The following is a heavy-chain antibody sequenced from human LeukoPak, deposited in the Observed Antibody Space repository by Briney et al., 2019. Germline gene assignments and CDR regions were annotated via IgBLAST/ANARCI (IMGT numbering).Heavy chain of an antibody. V-gene: IGHV4-59*01. CDR3: ASEDYYDSSGYHY. Sequence: PSETLSLTCTVSGGSIRSYYWSWIRQPPGKGLEWIGYIYYSGSTNYNPSLKSRVTISVDTSENQFSLKLSSVTAADTAVYYCASEDYYDSSGYHYWGQGTLVTVSS. CDR1: GGSIRSYY. J-gene: IGHJ4*02. CDR2: IYYSGST. D-gene: IGHD3-22*01.